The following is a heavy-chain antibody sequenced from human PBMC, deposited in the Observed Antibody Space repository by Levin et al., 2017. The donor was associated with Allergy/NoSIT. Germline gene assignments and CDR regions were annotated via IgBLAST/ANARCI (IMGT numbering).Heavy chain of an antibody. V-gene: IGHV3-21*01. D-gene: IGHD6-13*01. J-gene: IGHJ6*03. CDR3: ARDSGSSWSYYYYYIDV. CDR2: ISSSSSYI. Sequence: PGGSLRLSCAASGFTFSSYSMNWVRQAPGKGLEWVSSISSSSSYIYYADSVKGRFTISRDNAKNSLYLQMNSLRAEDTAVYYCARDSGSSWSYYYYYIDVWGKGTTVTVSS. CDR1: GFTFSSYS.